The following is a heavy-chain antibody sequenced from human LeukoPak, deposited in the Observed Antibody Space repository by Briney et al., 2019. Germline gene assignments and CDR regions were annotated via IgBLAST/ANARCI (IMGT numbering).Heavy chain of an antibody. CDR1: GFTFSSYA. Sequence: PGGSLRLSCAASGFTFSSYAMSWVRQAPGKGLEWVSAISGSGGSTYYADSVKGRFTISRDNSKNTLYLQINRLRAEDTAVYYCAKGGAVSSKSITMIRGTRRYYYYMDVWGKGTTVTISS. V-gene: IGHV3-23*01. CDR2: ISGSGGST. D-gene: IGHD3-10*01. CDR3: AKGGAVSSKSITMIRGTRRYYYYMDV. J-gene: IGHJ6*03.